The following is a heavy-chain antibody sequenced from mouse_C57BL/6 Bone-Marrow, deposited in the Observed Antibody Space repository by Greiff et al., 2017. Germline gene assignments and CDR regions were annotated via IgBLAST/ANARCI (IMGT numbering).Heavy chain of an antibody. CDR3: SRSHYDYDVGFAY. CDR1: GYTFTGYW. CDR2: IVPGSGST. V-gene: IGHV1-9*01. J-gene: IGHJ3*01. D-gene: IGHD2-4*01. Sequence: QVQLQQSGAELMKPGASVKLSCTATGYTFTGYWIEWVKQRPGHGLEWIGGIVPGSGSTNYNEKFKGKATFTADTSSNTAYMQLSSLTTEDSAIYYFSRSHYDYDVGFAYWGQGTLVTVSA.